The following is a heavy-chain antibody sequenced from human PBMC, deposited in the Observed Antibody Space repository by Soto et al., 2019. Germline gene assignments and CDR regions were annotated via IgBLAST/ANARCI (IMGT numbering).Heavy chain of an antibody. CDR2: IYYSGAT. Sequence: QLQLQESGPGLVKPSETLSLTCTVSGGSITSRNYYWAWVRQPPGKALEWIGNIYYSGATYYHSSLRSRLTVSGDTAEKQFSLHLRCLSAADAAMYYGACLQVPGNFDHWGQGSLVTVS. CDR1: GGSITSRNYY. V-gene: IGHV4-39*01. D-gene: IGHD3-16*01. J-gene: IGHJ4*02. CDR3: ACLQVPGNFDH.